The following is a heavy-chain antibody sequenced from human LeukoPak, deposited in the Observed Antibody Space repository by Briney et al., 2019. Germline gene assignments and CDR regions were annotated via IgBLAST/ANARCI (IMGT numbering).Heavy chain of an antibody. CDR1: GGSISSGSYY. V-gene: IGHV4-61*02. Sequence: SETLSLTCTVSGGSISSGSYYWSWIRQPAGKGLEWFGRIYTSGSTNYNPSLKSRVTISVDTSKNQFSLKLSSVTAADTAVYYCARDGMGGYDLHYFDYWGQGTLVTVSS. D-gene: IGHD5-12*01. CDR2: IYTSGST. J-gene: IGHJ4*02. CDR3: ARDGMGGYDLHYFDY.